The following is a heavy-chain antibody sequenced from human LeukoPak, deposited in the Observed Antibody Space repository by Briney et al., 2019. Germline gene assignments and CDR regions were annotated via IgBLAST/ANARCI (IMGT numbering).Heavy chain of an antibody. CDR3: ARDYDSSGYA. J-gene: IGHJ5*02. D-gene: IGHD3-22*01. CDR1: GFTFSDYT. V-gene: IGHV3-21*04. Sequence: GGSLRLSCAASGFTFSDYTMNWVRQAPGKGLEWVSSISSSSSYIYYADSVKGRFTISRDNAKNSLYLQMNSLRAEDTAVYYCARDYDSSGYAWGQGTLVTVSS. CDR2: ISSSSSYI.